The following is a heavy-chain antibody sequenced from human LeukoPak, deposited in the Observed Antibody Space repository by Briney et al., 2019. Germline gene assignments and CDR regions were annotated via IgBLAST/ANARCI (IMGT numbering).Heavy chain of an antibody. CDR3: ASDNKGSYDY. V-gene: IGHV1-2*02. CDR2: IYPNNSGT. D-gene: IGHD1-26*01. J-gene: IGHJ4*02. CDR1: GYTFTGYY. Sequence: ASVKVSCKASGYTFTGYYMHWVRPAAGQGLKWMGLIYPNNSGTHFAQKFQGRVTLNRDTSISTAYMELSGLRSDDTAVYYCASDNKGSYDYWGQGTLVTVSS.